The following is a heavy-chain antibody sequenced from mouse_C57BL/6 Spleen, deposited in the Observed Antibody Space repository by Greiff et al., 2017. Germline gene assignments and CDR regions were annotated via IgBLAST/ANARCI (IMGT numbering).Heavy chain of an antibody. D-gene: IGHD2-3*01. CDR1: GYTFTDYY. CDR3: ARVSWLLFAY. V-gene: IGHV1-26*01. J-gene: IGHJ3*01. CDR2: INPNNGGT. Sequence: VQLQQSGPELVKPGASVKISCKASGYTFTDYYMNWVKQSHGKSLEWIGDINPNNGGTSYNQKFKGKATLTVDKSSSTAYMELRSLTSEDSAVYYCARVSWLLFAYWGQGTLVTVSA.